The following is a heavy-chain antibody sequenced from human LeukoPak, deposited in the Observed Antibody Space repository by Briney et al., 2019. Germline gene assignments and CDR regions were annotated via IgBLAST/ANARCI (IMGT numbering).Heavy chain of an antibody. V-gene: IGHV4-39*01. CDR2: IYYSGST. J-gene: IGHJ4*02. CDR1: GGSISSSRDY. D-gene: IGHD6-19*01. Sequence: PSETLSLTCTVCGGSISSSRDYWGWIRQPPGKGLEWIGSIYYSGSTYYNPSLKSPVTISVDTSKNQFSLKLSSVTAADTAVYYCARHVEIAVAGPIDYWGQGTLVTVST. CDR3: ARHVEIAVAGPIDY.